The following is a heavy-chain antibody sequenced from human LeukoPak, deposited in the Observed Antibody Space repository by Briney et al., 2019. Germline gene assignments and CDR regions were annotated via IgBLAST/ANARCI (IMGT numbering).Heavy chain of an antibody. D-gene: IGHD2-2*03. CDR2: INPNSGGT. CDR1: GYTFTGYY. J-gene: IGHJ3*02. V-gene: IGHV1-2*02. CDR3: AMEIVVVPAEGAFDI. Sequence: ASAKVSCKASGYTFTGYYMHWVRQAPRQGLEWMGWINPNSGGTNYAQKFQGRVTMTRDTSISTAYMELSRLRSDDTAVYYCAMEIVVVPAEGAFDIWGQGTMVTVSS.